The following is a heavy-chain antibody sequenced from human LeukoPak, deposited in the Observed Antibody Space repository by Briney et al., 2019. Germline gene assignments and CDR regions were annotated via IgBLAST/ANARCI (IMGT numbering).Heavy chain of an antibody. CDR3: AKDIYGDYGGVYY. CDR1: GFTFSIYS. V-gene: IGHV3-23*01. D-gene: IGHD4-17*01. Sequence: GGSLRLSCAASGFTFSIYSMTWVRQAPGKGLEWVSTISGNDGRTFYADSVKGRFTISRDNSKNTLYLQMNSLRSEDTATYYCAKDIYGDYGGVYYWGEETLVAVSS. CDR2: ISGNDGRT. J-gene: IGHJ4*02.